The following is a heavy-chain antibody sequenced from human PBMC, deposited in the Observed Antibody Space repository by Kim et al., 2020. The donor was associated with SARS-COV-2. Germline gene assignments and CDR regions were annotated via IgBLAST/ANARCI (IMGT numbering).Heavy chain of an antibody. J-gene: IGHJ5*02. CDR1: GYTFTSYY. V-gene: IGHV1-46*01. D-gene: IGHD3-10*01. Sequence: ASVKVSCKASGYTFTSYYMHWVRQAPGQGLQWMGIINPSGGSTSNAQEFQGRVTMTRDTSTRTVHMELSSPRSEDTAVYYCARGPDYYGSGSYYNWFDPWCQGALVTFSS. CDR2: INPSGGST. CDR3: ARGPDYYGSGSYYNWFDP.